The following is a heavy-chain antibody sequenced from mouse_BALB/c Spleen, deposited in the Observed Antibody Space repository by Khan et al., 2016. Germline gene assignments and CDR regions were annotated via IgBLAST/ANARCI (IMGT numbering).Heavy chain of an antibody. D-gene: IGHD6-1*01. CDR2: IDSNGGST. CDR3: ASSAL. Sequence: EVELVESGGGLVQPGGSLNLSCAASRFTISSYCMSSVRQTPEKSLELVATIDSNGGSTDYTATVKRRFTITGDKAKNALYLQMRSLKSEDTAMYYGASSALWGQGTTLTVSS. V-gene: IGHV5-6-3*01. CDR1: RFTISSYC. J-gene: IGHJ2*01.